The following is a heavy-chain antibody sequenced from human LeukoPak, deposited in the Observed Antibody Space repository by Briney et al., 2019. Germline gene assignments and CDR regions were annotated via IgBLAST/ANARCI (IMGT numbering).Heavy chain of an antibody. CDR3: AREPDVDTALTFDY. D-gene: IGHD5-18*01. V-gene: IGHV3-30*04. Sequence: GGSLRLSCAAPGFTFSSYAMHWVRQAPGKGPEWVAVISYDGSNKYYADSVKGRFTISRDNSKNTLYLQMNSLRAEGTAVYYCAREPDVDTALTFDYWGQGTLVTVSS. J-gene: IGHJ4*02. CDR1: GFTFSSYA. CDR2: ISYDGSNK.